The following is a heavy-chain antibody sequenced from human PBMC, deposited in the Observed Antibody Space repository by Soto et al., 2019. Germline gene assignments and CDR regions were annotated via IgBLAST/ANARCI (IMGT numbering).Heavy chain of an antibody. CDR1: GISFSRSG. Sequence: QVQLVESGGGVVQPGRSLRLSCVASGISFSRSGMHWVREAPGKGLEWVAVISYDGSRTYYPDSVKGRFAISRDDSKNTVYLQMNYVRSDDTAVYYCAKDKGTRYFDYWGQVTLVTVSS. CDR3: AKDKGTRYFDY. D-gene: IGHD2-2*01. J-gene: IGHJ4*02. V-gene: IGHV3-30*18. CDR2: ISYDGSRT.